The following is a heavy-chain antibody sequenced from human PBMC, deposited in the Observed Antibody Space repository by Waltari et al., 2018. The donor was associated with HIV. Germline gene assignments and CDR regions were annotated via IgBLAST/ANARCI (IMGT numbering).Heavy chain of an antibody. CDR1: VYTFTSYD. V-gene: IGHV1-8*01. D-gene: IGHD3-10*01. CDR2: MNPKSGNT. Sequence: QVQLVQSGAEVKKPGASVKVSCKASVYTFTSYDIIWVRQATGHGLEWMGWMNPKSGNTGYTQKFRGRVTMTRNTSISTAYMELSSLRSEDTAVYYCARGQNYYGPMGYYYGMDVWGQGTTVTVSS. J-gene: IGHJ6*02. CDR3: ARGQNYYGPMGYYYGMDV.